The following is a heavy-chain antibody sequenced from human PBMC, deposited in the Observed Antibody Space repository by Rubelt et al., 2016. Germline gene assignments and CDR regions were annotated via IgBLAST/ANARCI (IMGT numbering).Heavy chain of an antibody. CDR1: GFSLSTSGVG. CDR3: AHSIGYYYDSSGYYYPDY. D-gene: IGHD3-22*01. V-gene: IGHV2-5*01. Sequence: QITLKESGPTLVKPTQTLTLTCTFSGFSLSTSGVGVGWIRQPPGKALEWLALIYWNDDKRYSPSLKSRLTITKDTSKNQVVLTMTNMDPVETATYYCAHSIGYYYDSSGYYYPDYWGQGTLVTVSS. CDR2: IYWNDDK. J-gene: IGHJ4*02.